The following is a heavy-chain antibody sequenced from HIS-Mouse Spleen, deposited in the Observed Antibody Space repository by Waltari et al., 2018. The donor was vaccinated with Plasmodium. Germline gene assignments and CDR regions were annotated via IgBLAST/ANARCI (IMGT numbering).Heavy chain of an antibody. Sequence: QLQLQESGPGLVKPSATLSLTCTVPGGPISSRSYYWGWIRQPPGKGLEWIGSIYYRGSTYYNPSLKSRVTISVDTSKNQFSLKLSSVTAADTAVYYCARDRITGTSYFDYWGQGTLVTVSS. CDR1: GGPISSRSYY. V-gene: IGHV4-39*07. J-gene: IGHJ4*02. D-gene: IGHD1-7*01. CDR2: IYYRGST. CDR3: ARDRITGTSYFDY.